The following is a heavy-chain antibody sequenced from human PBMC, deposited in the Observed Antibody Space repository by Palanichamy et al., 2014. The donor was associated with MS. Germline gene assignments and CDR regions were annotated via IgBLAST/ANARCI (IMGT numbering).Heavy chain of an antibody. CDR1: GYTFSSYT. J-gene: IGHJ6*02. D-gene: IGHD1-26*01. V-gene: IGHV1-3*01. Sequence: QVQLVQSGAEVKKPGASVKVSCEASGYTFSSYTIHWVRQAPGQRLEWMGWINAGNGDTKYSQKFQGRVTITRDTSATTAYMELSSLRSEDTAVYYCARDGPQYSGSFYYYHHYGMDVWGQGTTVTVSS. CDR2: INAGNGDT. CDR3: ARDGPQYSGSFYYYHHYGMDV.